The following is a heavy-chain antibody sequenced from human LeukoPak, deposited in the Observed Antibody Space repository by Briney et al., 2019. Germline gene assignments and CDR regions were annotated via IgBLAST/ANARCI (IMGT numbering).Heavy chain of an antibody. CDR2: IGPNGATT. V-gene: IGHV3-23*01. CDR3: AKEASTGPGGACGGACYWARPFDF. Sequence: PGGSLRLSCSASKFSFSTFAMSWVRQTPEKGLEWVSSIGPNGATTFYADSVKGRFTISRDNFKNTLSPQMNNLKGDDTAVYYCAKEASTGPGGACGGACYWARPFDFWGQGTLVTVSS. J-gene: IGHJ4*02. CDR1: KFSFSTFA. D-gene: IGHD2-21*02.